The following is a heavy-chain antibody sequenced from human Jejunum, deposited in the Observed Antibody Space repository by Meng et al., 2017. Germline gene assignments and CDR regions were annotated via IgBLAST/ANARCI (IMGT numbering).Heavy chain of an antibody. J-gene: IGHJ4*02. D-gene: IGHD3-16*01. CDR3: ARETLGGGLGVDY. CDR1: GFTFRDFV. CDR2: ISGSGGSI. Sequence: GESLMISCAASGFTFRDFVMYWVRPAPGKGLEWVSFISGSGGSIHYADSVKGRFTISRDNAKNSLYLQMNSLRVEDTAVYYCARETLGGGLGVDYWGQGTLVTVSS. V-gene: IGHV3-48*03.